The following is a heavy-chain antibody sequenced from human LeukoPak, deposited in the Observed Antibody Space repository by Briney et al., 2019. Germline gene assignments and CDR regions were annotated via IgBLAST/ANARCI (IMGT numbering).Heavy chain of an antibody. CDR2: VHYSGST. CDR3: ARLYGDYPLNYFDY. J-gene: IGHJ4*02. Sequence: SETLSLTCTVSGGSITYYYWSWIRQPPGKGLEWIGNVHYSGSTNYNPSLKSRVTISVDTSKNQFSLKLSSVTAADTAVYYCARLYGDYPLNYFDYWGQGTLVTVSS. D-gene: IGHD4-17*01. V-gene: IGHV4-59*12. CDR1: GGSITYYY.